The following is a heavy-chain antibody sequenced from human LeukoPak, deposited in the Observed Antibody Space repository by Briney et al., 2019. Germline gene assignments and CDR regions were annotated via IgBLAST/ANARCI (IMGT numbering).Heavy chain of an antibody. J-gene: IGHJ3*02. CDR1: GFTLSTFW. D-gene: IGHD5-18*01. CDR2: INSDGSST. CDR3: ARVVYSLVVDDAFDI. Sequence: AGGSLRLSCVASGFTLSTFWMHWVRQAPGKGLVWVSRINSDGSSTNYADSVKGRFTISRDSAKNTLYLQMNSLRAEDTAVYYCARVVYSLVVDDAFDIWGQGTMVTVSS. V-gene: IGHV3-74*01.